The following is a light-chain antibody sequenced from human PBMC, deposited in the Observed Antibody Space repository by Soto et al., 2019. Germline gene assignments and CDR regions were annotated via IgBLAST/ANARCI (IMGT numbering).Light chain of an antibody. CDR1: QDIDKF. Sequence: IQMTQSPSSLSASVGDRVTITCQASQDIDKFLNWYQQKPGKAPKLLIDDASNLETGVPSRFSGSGSGTDFTFIISSLQSEDIATYYCQQYYDLPITVGQGTRLEIK. CDR3: QQYYDLPIT. CDR2: DAS. J-gene: IGKJ5*01. V-gene: IGKV1-33*01.